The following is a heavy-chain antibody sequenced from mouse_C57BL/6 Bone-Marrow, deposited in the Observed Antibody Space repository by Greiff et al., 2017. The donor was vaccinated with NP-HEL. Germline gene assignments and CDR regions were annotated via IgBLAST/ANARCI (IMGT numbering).Heavy chain of an antibody. Sequence: EVKLVESGGGLVQPGGSLSLSCAASGFTFTDYYMSWVRQPPGKALEWLGFIRNKANGYTTEYSASVKGRFTISRDNSQSILYLQMNALRADDSATYYCERFSITTACMDYWGQGTSGTVSS. CDR2: IRNKANGYTT. J-gene: IGHJ4*01. CDR3: ERFSITTACMDY. D-gene: IGHD1-1*01. CDR1: GFTFTDYY. V-gene: IGHV7-3*01.